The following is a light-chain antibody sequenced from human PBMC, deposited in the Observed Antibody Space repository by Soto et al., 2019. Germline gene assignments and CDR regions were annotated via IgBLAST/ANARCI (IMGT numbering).Light chain of an antibody. V-gene: IGKV1-9*01. Sequence: DSQLTHSASFLSASVGGGVSITCLASQDISSSLAWYQQKPGKAPKVLIHAASTLQSGVPSRFSGSGSGTEFTLTINSLQPEDFATYYCQQLMSYPITFGQGTRLEIK. CDR1: QDISSS. J-gene: IGKJ5*01. CDR2: AAS. CDR3: QQLMSYPIT.